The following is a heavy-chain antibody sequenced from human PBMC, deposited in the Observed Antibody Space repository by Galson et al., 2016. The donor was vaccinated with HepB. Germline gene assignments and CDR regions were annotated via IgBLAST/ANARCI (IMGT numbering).Heavy chain of an antibody. CDR3: ARVGEDIVATTAGFEH. D-gene: IGHD5-12*01. J-gene: IGHJ4*02. CDR2: INPSGDST. Sequence: SVKVSCKASGYTFNNYYMHWVRQAPGQGPEWMGIINPSGDSTTYAQKFHGRVTMTRDTSTSKAYMELISLTSEDTAVYYCARVGEDIVATTAGFEHWGQGTLVTVSS. V-gene: IGHV1-46*02. CDR1: GYTFNNYY.